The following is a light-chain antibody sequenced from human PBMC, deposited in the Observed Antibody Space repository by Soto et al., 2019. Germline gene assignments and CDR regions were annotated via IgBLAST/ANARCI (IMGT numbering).Light chain of an antibody. V-gene: IGKV1-5*01. Sequence: DIQMTQSPSTLSGSVGDRVTITCRASQSISSWLAWYQQKPGKAPKLLIYDASSLESGVPSRFSGSGSGTEFTLTISSLQPDDCATYYCQQSYNTPWTFGQGTKVDIK. J-gene: IGKJ1*01. CDR2: DAS. CDR1: QSISSW. CDR3: QQSYNTPWT.